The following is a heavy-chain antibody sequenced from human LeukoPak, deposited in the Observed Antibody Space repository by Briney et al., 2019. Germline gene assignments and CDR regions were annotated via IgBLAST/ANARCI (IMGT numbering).Heavy chain of an antibody. V-gene: IGHV1-18*01. J-gene: IGHJ5*02. CDR1: GYTFTSYG. Sequence: ASVKVSCKASGYTFTSYGISWVRQAPGQGLEWMGWISAYNGSTNYAQKLQGRVTMTTDTSTSTAYMELRSLRSDDTAVYYCARDTCSSTSCYTSWFDPWGQGTLVTVSS. CDR3: ARDTCSSTSCYTSWFDP. D-gene: IGHD2-2*02. CDR2: ISAYNGST.